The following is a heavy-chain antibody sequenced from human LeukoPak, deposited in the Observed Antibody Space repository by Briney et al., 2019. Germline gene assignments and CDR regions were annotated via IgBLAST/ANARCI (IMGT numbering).Heavy chain of an antibody. CDR1: GFTFSSYG. Sequence: GGSLRPSCAASGFTFSSYGMHWVRQAPGKGLEWVAVISYDGSNKYYADSVKGRFTISRDNSKNTLYLQMNSLRAEDTAVYYCVNEDYYDSSGYRDWGQGTLVTVSS. V-gene: IGHV3-30*18. D-gene: IGHD3-22*01. CDR3: VNEDYYDSSGYRD. CDR2: ISYDGSNK. J-gene: IGHJ4*02.